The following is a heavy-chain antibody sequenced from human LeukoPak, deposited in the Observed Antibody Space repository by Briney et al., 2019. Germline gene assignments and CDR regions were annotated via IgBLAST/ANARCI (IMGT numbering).Heavy chain of an antibody. CDR1: GYTFTGYY. CDR2: MNPNSGNT. J-gene: IGHJ3*02. V-gene: IGHV1-8*03. Sequence: ASVKFSCKASGYTFTGYYMHWVRQATGQGLEWMGWMNPNSGNTGYAQKFQGRVTITRNTSISTAYMELSSLRSEDTAVYYCARGLSSSWYTHDAFDIWGQGTMVTVSS. CDR3: ARGLSSSWYTHDAFDI. D-gene: IGHD6-13*01.